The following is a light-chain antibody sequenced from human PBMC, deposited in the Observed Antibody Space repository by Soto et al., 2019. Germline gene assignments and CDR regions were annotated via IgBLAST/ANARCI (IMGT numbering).Light chain of an antibody. CDR2: KVS. V-gene: IGKV2-30*01. J-gene: IGKJ3*01. CDR3: MQGTLPFT. CDR1: QSLVYSDGNTY. Sequence: DVVMTQSPLSLPVTLGQPASISCRSSQSLVYSDGNTYLNWFQQRPGQSPRRLIYKVSNRDSGVPDRFSGSGSGTDFTLNISSVEAEDVGVYYCMQGTLPFTFGPGTKVDIK.